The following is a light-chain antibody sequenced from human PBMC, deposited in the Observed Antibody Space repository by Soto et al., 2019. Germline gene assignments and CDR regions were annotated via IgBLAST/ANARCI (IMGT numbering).Light chain of an antibody. V-gene: IGLV2-11*01. CDR2: DVS. Sequence: QSALTQPRSVSGSPGQSVTISCTGTSSDVGGYNYVSWYQHDPGKAPKLMISDVSKRPSGVPDRFSGSKSGNTASLTISGLQAEDEADYYCCSYAGSYSRVLGGGTKVTVL. J-gene: IGLJ3*02. CDR3: CSYAGSYSRV. CDR1: SSDVGGYNY.